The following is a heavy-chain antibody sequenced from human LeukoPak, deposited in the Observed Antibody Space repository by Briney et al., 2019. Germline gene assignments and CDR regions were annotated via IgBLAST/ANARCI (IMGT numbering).Heavy chain of an antibody. J-gene: IGHJ6*03. CDR1: GYTFTGYY. CDR3: ARADSVPAGDYHYWYMDV. Sequence: ASVKVSCKASGYTFTGYYMHWVRQDPRQGLQWMGWINPNTGGTDYAQKFQGRVTMTRDTSISTVCIELSSLRSDDTAVYYCARADSVPAGDYHYWYMDVWGKGTTVTVSS. V-gene: IGHV1-2*02. CDR2: INPNTGGT. D-gene: IGHD2-2*01.